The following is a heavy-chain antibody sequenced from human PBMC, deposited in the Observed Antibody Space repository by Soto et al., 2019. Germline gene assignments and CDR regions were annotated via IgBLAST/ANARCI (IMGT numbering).Heavy chain of an antibody. Sequence: SVKVSCKASGGTFSSYAISWVRQAPGQGLEWMGGIIPIFGTANYAQKFQGRVTITADKSTSTAYMELSSLRSEDTAVYYCARHYDFWSGYYNYYYGVDAWGQGTTVTVSS. CDR2: IIPIFGTA. V-gene: IGHV1-69*06. D-gene: IGHD3-3*01. J-gene: IGHJ6*02. CDR3: ARHYDFWSGYYNYYYGVDA. CDR1: GGTFSSYA.